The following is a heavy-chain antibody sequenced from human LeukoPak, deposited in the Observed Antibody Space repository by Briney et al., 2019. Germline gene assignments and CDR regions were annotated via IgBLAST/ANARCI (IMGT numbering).Heavy chain of an antibody. CDR1: GYTFTSYD. Sequence: ASVKVSCKASGYTFTSYDINWVRQATGQGLEWMGWMNPNSGNTGYAQKFQGRVTITGNTSISTAYMELSSLRSEDTAVYYCARSGYSYYFDYWGQGTLVTVSS. J-gene: IGHJ4*02. CDR3: ARSGYSYYFDY. CDR2: MNPNSGNT. D-gene: IGHD3-22*01. V-gene: IGHV1-8*03.